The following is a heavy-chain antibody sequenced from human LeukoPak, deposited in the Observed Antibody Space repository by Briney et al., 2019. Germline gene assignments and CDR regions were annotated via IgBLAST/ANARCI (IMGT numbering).Heavy chain of an antibody. CDR2: INSDGSWT. J-gene: IGHJ4*02. V-gene: IGHV3-74*01. Sequence: GGSLRLSCAASGNYWMHWVRQAPGKGLVWVSHINSDGSWTSYADPVKGRFTISKDNAKNTVYLQMNNLRAEDTAVYYCVSFYEAYWGRGTLVTVSS. CDR3: VSFYEAY. CDR1: GNYW. D-gene: IGHD2/OR15-2a*01.